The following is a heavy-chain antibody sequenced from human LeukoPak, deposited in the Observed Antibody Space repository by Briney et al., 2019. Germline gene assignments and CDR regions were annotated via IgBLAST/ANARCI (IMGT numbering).Heavy chain of an antibody. V-gene: IGHV4-59*01. J-gene: IGHJ5*02. Sequence: SETLSLTCTVSGGSISSYYWSWIRQPPGKGLEWIGYIYYSGSTNYNPSLKSRVTISVDTSKNQFSLKLSSVTAADTAVYHCARGGYCSGGSCYGVYWFDPWGQGTLVTVSS. CDR1: GGSISSYY. CDR2: IYYSGST. CDR3: ARGGYCSGGSCYGVYWFDP. D-gene: IGHD2-15*01.